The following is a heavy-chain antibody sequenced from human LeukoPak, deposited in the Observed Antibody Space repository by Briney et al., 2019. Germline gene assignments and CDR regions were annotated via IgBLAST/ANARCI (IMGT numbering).Heavy chain of an antibody. CDR1: GGSFSGYY. V-gene: IGHV4-34*01. CDR3: ARVTSTVTYYFDY. Sequence: KTSETLSLTCAVYGGSFSGYYWSWIRQPPGKGLEWIGEINHSGSTNYNPSLKSRVTISVDMSKNQFSLKLSSVTAADTAVYYCARVTSTVTYYFDYWGQGTLVTVSS. CDR2: INHSGST. D-gene: IGHD4-11*01. J-gene: IGHJ4*02.